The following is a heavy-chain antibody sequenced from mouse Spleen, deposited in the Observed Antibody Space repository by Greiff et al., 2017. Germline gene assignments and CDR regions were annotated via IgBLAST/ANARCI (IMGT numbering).Heavy chain of an antibody. V-gene: IGHV1-42*01. CDR3: ARSSGTWFAY. CDR2: INPSTGGT. Sequence: VHVKQSGPELVKPGASVKISCKASGYSFTGYYMNWVKQSPEKSLEWIGEINPSTGGTTYNQKFKAKATLTVDKSSSTAYMQLKSLTSEDSAVYYCARSSGTWFAYWGQGTLVTVSA. D-gene: IGHD4-1*02. CDR1: GYSFTGYY. J-gene: IGHJ3*01.